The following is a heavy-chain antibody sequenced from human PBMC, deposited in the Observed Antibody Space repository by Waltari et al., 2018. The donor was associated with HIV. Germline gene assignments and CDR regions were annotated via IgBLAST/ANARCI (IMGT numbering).Heavy chain of an antibody. Sequence: QVQLQESGPVLVKPSETLSLTCTVSGGSISSSSWSWIRQPPGKGLEWIGYIYYSGSTNYNPSLKSRVTISVDTSKNQFSLKLSSVTAADTAVYYCASYGGNSAFDYWGQGTLVTVSS. CDR2: IYYSGST. D-gene: IGHD4-17*01. J-gene: IGHJ4*02. CDR3: ASYGGNSAFDY. CDR1: GGSISSSS. V-gene: IGHV4-59*01.